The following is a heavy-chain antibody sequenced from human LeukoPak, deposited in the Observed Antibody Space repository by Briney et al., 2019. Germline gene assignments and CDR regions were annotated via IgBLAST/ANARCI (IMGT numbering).Heavy chain of an antibody. V-gene: IGHV1-2*06. Sequence: ASVKASCKASGYTFTVYYMAWVRQAPGQGLEWMGRINPNSGGTNYAQKFQGRVTMTRDTSISTAYMELSRLRSDDTAVYYCATDDSSGYYSGPWGQGTLVTVSS. CDR2: INPNSGGT. CDR3: ATDDSSGYYSGP. D-gene: IGHD3-22*01. CDR1: GYTFTVYY. J-gene: IGHJ5*02.